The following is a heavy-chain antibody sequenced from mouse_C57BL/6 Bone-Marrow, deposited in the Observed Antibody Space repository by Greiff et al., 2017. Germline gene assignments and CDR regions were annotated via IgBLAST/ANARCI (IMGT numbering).Heavy chain of an antibody. CDR1: GYTFTDYE. J-gene: IGHJ4*01. D-gene: IGHD2-4*01. V-gene: IGHV1-15*01. CDR2: IDPETGGT. CDR3: TRRYDYDLGNYAMDY. Sequence: VKLMESGAELVRPGASVTLSCKASGYTFTDYEMHWVKQTPVHGLEWIGAIDPETGGTAYNQKFKGKAILTADKSSSTAYMELRSLTSEDSAVYYCTRRYDYDLGNYAMDYWGQGTSVTVSS.